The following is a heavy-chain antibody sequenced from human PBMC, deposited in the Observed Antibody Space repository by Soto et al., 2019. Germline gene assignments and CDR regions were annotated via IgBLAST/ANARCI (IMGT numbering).Heavy chain of an antibody. J-gene: IGHJ4*02. CDR1: GGSISSYY. Sequence: SETLSLTCTVSGGSISSYYWSWIRQPPGKGLEWIGYIYYSGSTNYNPSLKSRVTISVDTSKNQFSLKLSSVTAADTAVYYCARQSPLAVAFDYPGKGTLVTVSS. CDR3: ARQSPLAVAFDY. CDR2: IYYSGST. D-gene: IGHD6-19*01. V-gene: IGHV4-59*08.